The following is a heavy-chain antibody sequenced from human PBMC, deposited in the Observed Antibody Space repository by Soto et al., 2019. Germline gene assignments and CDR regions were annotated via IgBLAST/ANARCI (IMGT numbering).Heavy chain of an antibody. CDR3: ARLVKSSRYFGSPAHYYGMDV. V-gene: IGHV4-31*03. CDR1: WGSISSGGYY. CDR2: IYYSGST. Sequence: PSETLCLSYTVSWGSISSGGYYWSWNSQHPGKGLEWIGYIYYSGSTYYNPSLKSRVTISVDTSKNQFSLKLSSVTAADTAVYYCARLVKSSRYFGSPAHYYGMDVWGQGPTVTVSS. J-gene: IGHJ6*02. D-gene: IGHD3-9*01.